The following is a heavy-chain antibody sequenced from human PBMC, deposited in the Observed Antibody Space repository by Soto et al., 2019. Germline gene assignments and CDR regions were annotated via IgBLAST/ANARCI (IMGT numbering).Heavy chain of an antibody. D-gene: IGHD4-17*01. Sequence: GDSLKISCKGSGYSFTSYWIGWVRQMPGKGLEWMGIIYPGDSDTRYSPSFQGQVTISADKSISTAYLQWSSLKASDTAMYYCARPLTTVAHHYYGMDVWGQGTTVTVSS. CDR2: IYPGDSDT. CDR1: GYSFTSYW. J-gene: IGHJ6*02. V-gene: IGHV5-51*01. CDR3: ARPLTTVAHHYYGMDV.